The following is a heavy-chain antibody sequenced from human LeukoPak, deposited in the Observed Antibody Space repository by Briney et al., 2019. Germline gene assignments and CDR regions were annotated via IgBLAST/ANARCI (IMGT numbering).Heavy chain of an antibody. CDR2: IYSGGGT. V-gene: IGHV3-53*01. CDR3: ARDSLVRGVRYYFDY. Sequence: GGSLRLSCAASGFTDSSNYMSWVRQAPGKGLEWVSIIYSGGGTSYADSVKGRFTISRDNSKNTLYLQMNSLRAEDTAVYYCARDSLVRGVRYYFDYWGQGTLVTVSS. D-gene: IGHD3-10*01. CDR1: GFTDSSNY. J-gene: IGHJ4*02.